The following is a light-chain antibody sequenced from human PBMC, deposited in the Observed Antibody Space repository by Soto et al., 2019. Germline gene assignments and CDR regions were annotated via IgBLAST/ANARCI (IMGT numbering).Light chain of an antibody. CDR3: SSYSSSATNYV. Sequence: QSALTQPASVSGSPGQSITISCTGTSSDVGGYDYVSWYQQHPGKAPKVIIYDVNDQPSGVSSRFSGSKSGNTASLSISGLQAEDEADYYCSSYSSSATNYVFGSGTKLTVL. V-gene: IGLV2-14*03. CDR1: SSDVGGYDY. J-gene: IGLJ1*01. CDR2: DVN.